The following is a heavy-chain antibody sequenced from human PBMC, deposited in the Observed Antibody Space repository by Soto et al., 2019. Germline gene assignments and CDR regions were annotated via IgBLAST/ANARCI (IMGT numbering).Heavy chain of an antibody. Sequence: EVQLVQSGAEVKKPGESLRISCKGSGYSFTSYWITWVRQMPGKGLEWMGRIDPSDSYTNYSPSFQGHVTISADKSISTAYLQWSSLKASDTAMYYCARLPMAARRGYDGMDVWGQGTTVTVSS. V-gene: IGHV5-10-1*01. CDR2: IDPSDSYT. D-gene: IGHD2-8*01. CDR1: GYSFTSYW. J-gene: IGHJ6*02. CDR3: ARLPMAARRGYDGMDV.